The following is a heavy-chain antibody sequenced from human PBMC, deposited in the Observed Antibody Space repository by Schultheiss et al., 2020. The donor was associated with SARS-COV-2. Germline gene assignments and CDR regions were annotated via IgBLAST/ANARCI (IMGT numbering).Heavy chain of an antibody. J-gene: IGHJ5*02. CDR1: GGTFSSYA. Sequence: SVKVSCKASGGTFSSYAISWVRQAPGQGLEWMGGIIPIFGTANYAQKFQGRVTITADESTSTAYMELSSLRSEDTAVYYCARDREDGYNYWWFDPWGQGTLVTVSS. V-gene: IGHV1-69*13. CDR2: IIPIFGTA. D-gene: IGHD5-24*01. CDR3: ARDREDGYNYWWFDP.